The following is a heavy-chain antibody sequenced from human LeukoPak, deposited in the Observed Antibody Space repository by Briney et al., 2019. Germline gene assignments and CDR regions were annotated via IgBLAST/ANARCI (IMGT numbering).Heavy chain of an antibody. CDR1: GFTFGDYA. CDR2: IRSKAYGGTT. J-gene: IGHJ4*02. D-gene: IGHD2-15*01. Sequence: GGSLRLSCTASGFTFGDYAMSWVRQAPGKGLEWVGFIRSKAYGGTTEYAASVKGRFTISRDDSKSIAYLQMNSLKTEDTAVYYCTRGDCSGGSCSIFDNWGQGTLVTVSS. V-gene: IGHV3-49*04. CDR3: TRGDCSGGSCSIFDN.